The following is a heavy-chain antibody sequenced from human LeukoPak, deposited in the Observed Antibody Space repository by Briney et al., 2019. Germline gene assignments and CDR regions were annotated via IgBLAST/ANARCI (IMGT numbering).Heavy chain of an antibody. D-gene: IGHD2-21*02. Sequence: SETLSLTCAVYGGSFSGYYGSWIRQPPGKGLEWIGEINHSGSTNYNPSLKGRVTISVDTSKNQFSLKLSSVTAADTAVYYCARWGADVHCGGDCWHYWGQGTLVTVSS. CDR3: ARWGADVHCGGDCWHY. J-gene: IGHJ4*02. V-gene: IGHV4-34*01. CDR2: INHSGST. CDR1: GGSFSGYY.